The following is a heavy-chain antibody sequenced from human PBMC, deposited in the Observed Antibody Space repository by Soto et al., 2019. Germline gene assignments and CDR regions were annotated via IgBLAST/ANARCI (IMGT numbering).Heavy chain of an antibody. CDR3: ARESVGWFDP. CDR2: IWYDGSNK. Sequence: QAQLVESGGGVVQPGRSLGLSFAASGLTFNSYGMHWVRQAPGKGLEWVAAIWYDGSNKYYADSVKGRFTISRDNSKNTLYLEMNSLRAEDTAVYYCARESVGWFDPWGQGTLVTVSS. J-gene: IGHJ5*02. CDR1: GLTFNSYG. V-gene: IGHV3-33*01.